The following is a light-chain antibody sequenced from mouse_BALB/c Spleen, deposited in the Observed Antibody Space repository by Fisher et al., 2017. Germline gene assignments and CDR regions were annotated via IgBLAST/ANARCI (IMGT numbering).Light chain of an antibody. Sequence: IVLTQSPAIMSASPGEKVTMTCSASSSVSYMHWYQQKSGTSPKRWIYDTSKLAPGVPARFSDSGSGNSYSLTISSMEGEDAATYYCQQFTSSPSTFGSGTKLEIK. CDR3: QQFTSSPST. CDR2: DTS. J-gene: IGKJ4*01. CDR1: SSVSY. V-gene: IGKV4-59*01.